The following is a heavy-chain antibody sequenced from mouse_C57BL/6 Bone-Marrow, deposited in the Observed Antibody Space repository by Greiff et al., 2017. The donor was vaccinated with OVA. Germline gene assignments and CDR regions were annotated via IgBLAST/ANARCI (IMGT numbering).Heavy chain of an antibody. D-gene: IGHD2-4*01. CDR1: GFTFSDYY. J-gene: IGHJ2*01. CDR2: INYDGSST. Sequence: DVQLVESEGGLVQPGSSMKLSCTASGFTFSDYYMAWVRQVPEKGLEWVANINYDGSSTYYLDSLKSRFIISRDNAKNILYLQMSSLKSADTATYYCAREGSLSIRLRRGYYFDYWGQGTTLTVSS. CDR3: AREGSLSIRLRRGYYFDY. V-gene: IGHV5-16*01.